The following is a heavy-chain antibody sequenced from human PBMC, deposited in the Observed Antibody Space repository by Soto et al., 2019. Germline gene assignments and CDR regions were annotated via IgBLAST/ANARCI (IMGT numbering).Heavy chain of an antibody. Sequence: SHTLSLTCAISGDSVSSNSAAWNWLRQSPSRGLEWLGRTYYRSKWYNDYVVSVKSRITINPDTSKNQFSLQLNSVTTEDTAVYYFVRERGALSEVLDFWGQGTVGTVSS. J-gene: IGHJ3*01. CDR3: VRERGALSEVLDF. CDR2: TYYRSKWYN. V-gene: IGHV6-1*01. D-gene: IGHD3-10*01. CDR1: GDSVSSNSAA.